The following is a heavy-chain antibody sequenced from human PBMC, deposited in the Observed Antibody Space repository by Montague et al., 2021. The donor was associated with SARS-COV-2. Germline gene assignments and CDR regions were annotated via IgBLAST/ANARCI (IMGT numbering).Heavy chain of an antibody. CDR2: VYYTGST. V-gene: IGHV4-59*01. D-gene: IGHD1-1*01. CDR3: ARAQNICVIANCVNYFDL. Sequence: SETLSLTCAVSGGSIRSYYWSWIRQSPGKELEWIGYVYYTGSTNYNPSLKTRVTLSLDTPKNHFSLRLNSVTAADTAVYYCARAQNICVIANCVNYFDLWGQGALVSVSS. J-gene: IGHJ4*02. CDR1: GGSIRSYY.